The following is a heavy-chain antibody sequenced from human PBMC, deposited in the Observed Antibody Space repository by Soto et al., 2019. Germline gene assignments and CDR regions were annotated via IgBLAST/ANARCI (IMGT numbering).Heavy chain of an antibody. CDR2: IYWDDSK. Sequence: QITLKESGPTLVRPTQTLTLTCAFSGFSLSTSGVGVGWIRQPPGKALEWLAVIYWDDSKHYSPSLRSRLTIPTSPSKIKAVLTTTTMNPLDAGAYYCAHKGPEDWPLDYCGQGTLVTVSS. J-gene: IGHJ4*02. CDR3: AHKGPEDWPLDY. V-gene: IGHV2-5*02. CDR1: GFSLSTSGVG. D-gene: IGHD3-9*01.